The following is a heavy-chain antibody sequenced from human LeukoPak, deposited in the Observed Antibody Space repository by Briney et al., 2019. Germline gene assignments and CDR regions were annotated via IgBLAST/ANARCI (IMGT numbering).Heavy chain of an antibody. CDR1: GFTFSSYS. Sequence: GGSLRLSCAASGFTFSSYSMNWFRQAPGKGLEWVSYISSSSSTIYYADSVKGRFTISRDNAKNPLYLQMNSLRDEDTAVYYCARGLGDPLGYWGQGTLVTVSS. CDR3: ARGLGDPLGY. CDR2: ISSSSSTI. V-gene: IGHV3-48*02. D-gene: IGHD3-16*01. J-gene: IGHJ4*02.